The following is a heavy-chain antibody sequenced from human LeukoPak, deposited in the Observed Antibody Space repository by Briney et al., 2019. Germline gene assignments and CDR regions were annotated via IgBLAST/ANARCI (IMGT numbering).Heavy chain of an antibody. Sequence: GGSLRLSCAVSGFTFSRYKMSWIRQAPGKGLEWISYISPSGTTMYYVDSVKGRFIISRDNAKDSLYLQMNSLRVEDTAVYYCARDPRGPDYWGQGTLVTVSS. CDR2: ISPSGTTM. CDR3: ARDPRGPDY. V-gene: IGHV3-48*03. J-gene: IGHJ4*02. CDR1: GFTFSRYK.